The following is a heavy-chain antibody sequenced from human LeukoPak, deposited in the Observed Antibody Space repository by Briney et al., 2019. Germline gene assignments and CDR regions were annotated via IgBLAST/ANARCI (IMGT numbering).Heavy chain of an antibody. Sequence: SETLSLTCTVSGGSVTSGSYYWSWIRQPPGRGLEWIGFIDYSGSANYKPSLKSQVTISIDTSKNQFSLNLTSVTAADTAVYYCARILVGGTFDYWGQGALVAVSS. CDR3: ARILVGGTFDY. CDR1: GGSVTSGSYY. V-gene: IGHV4-61*01. J-gene: IGHJ4*02. CDR2: IDYSGSA. D-gene: IGHD1-26*01.